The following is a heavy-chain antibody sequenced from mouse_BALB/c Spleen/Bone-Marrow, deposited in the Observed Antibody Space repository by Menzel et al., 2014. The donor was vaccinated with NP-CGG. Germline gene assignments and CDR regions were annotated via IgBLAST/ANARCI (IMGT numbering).Heavy chain of an antibody. V-gene: IGHV1-4*01. D-gene: IGHD2-3*01. CDR2: INPTSGYA. CDR1: GYTFTGYT. J-gene: IGHJ4*01. CDR3: ARSMIVYFAMDY. Sequence: VQLQQSGAELARPGASVKMSCKASGYTFTGYTIHWVKQRPGQGLEWIGYINPTSGYANYNQKFKDEATLTADKSSSAAYMQLSSLTSEDSAVFYCARSMIVYFAMDYWGQGTSVTVSS.